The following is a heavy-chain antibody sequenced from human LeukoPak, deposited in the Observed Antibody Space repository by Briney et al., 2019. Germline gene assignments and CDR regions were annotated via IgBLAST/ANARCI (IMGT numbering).Heavy chain of an antibody. J-gene: IGHJ5*02. CDR2: IIPIFGTA. D-gene: IGHD3-9*01. CDR1: GGTFSSYA. V-gene: IGHV1-69*13. CDR3: ARDLGGLRYFEDWFDP. Sequence: SVKVSCKASGGTFSSYAISWVRQAPGQGLEWMGGIIPIFGTANYAQKFQGRVTITADESTSTAYMELSSLRSEDTAVYYCARDLGGLRYFEDWFDPWGQGTLVTVSS.